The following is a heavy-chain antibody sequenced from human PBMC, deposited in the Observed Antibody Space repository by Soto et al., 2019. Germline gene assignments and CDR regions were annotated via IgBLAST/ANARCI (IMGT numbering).Heavy chain of an antibody. D-gene: IGHD2-15*01. Sequence: ASVKVSCKASGGTFSSYAISWVRQAPGQGLEWMGGIIPIFGTANYAQKFQGRVTITADESTTTAYMELGSLRPEDTAMYYCAREEVAAPSWGQGTLVTVSS. V-gene: IGHV1-69*13. CDR3: AREEVAAPS. CDR2: IIPIFGTA. CDR1: GGTFSSYA. J-gene: IGHJ5*02.